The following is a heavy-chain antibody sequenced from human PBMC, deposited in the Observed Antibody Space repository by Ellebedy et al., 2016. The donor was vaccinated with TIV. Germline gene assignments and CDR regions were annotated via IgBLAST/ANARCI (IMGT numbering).Heavy chain of an antibody. CDR2: IPSSGRYI. CDR3: ARHLDGSTLDY. J-gene: IGHJ4*02. D-gene: IGHD2-2*01. V-gene: IGHV3-21*01. Sequence: GEPLKISXAASGFTFSTYHMNWVRQAPGKGLEWVSSIPSSGRYIYYADSVKGRFTVSRDNAKNSLYLQMNSLRAEDTAVYYCARHLDGSTLDYWGQGTLVTVSS. CDR1: GFTFSTYH.